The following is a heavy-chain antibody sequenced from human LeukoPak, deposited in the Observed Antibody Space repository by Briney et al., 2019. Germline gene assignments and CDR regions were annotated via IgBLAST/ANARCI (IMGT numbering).Heavy chain of an antibody. J-gene: IGHJ4*02. V-gene: IGHV3-49*04. CDR2: IRSKIYGGTP. CDR3: SRDQTPYY. CDR1: GFTFGDYA. Sequence: GGSLILSCTASGFTFGDYAMTWVRQAPGKGLEWVGFIRSKIYGGTPEYAASVKGRFTISRDDSQGIAYLQMNSLITEDTAVYYCSRDQTPYYWGQGTLVTVSS.